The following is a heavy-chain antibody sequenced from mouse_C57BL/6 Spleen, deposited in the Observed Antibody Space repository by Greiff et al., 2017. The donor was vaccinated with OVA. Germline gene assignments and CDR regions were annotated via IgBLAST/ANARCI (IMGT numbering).Heavy chain of an antibody. V-gene: IGHV3-6*01. J-gene: IGHJ1*03. CDR3: ARDHDGYGYFDV. D-gene: IGHD2-3*01. CDR2: ISYDGSN. CDR1: GYSITSGYY. Sequence: DVQLQESGPGLVKPSQSLSLTCSVTGYSITSGYYWNWIRQFPGNKLEWMGYISYDGSNNYNPSLKNRISITRDTSKNQFFLKLNSVTTEDTATYYCARDHDGYGYFDVWGTGTTVTVSS.